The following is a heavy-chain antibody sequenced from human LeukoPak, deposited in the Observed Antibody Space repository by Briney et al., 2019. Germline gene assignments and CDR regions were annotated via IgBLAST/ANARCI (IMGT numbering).Heavy chain of an antibody. D-gene: IGHD3-10*01. J-gene: IGHJ5*02. Sequence: SETLSLTCTVSGGSISSYYWRWIRQPPGKGLVWIGYIYYSGTTNYNPSLKSRVTISVDTSKNQFSLKLSSVTPADTAVYYCARGGYYGSGNDFRFDPWGQGTLVTVSS. V-gene: IGHV4-59*01. CDR1: GGSISSYY. CDR3: ARGGYYGSGNDFRFDP. CDR2: IYYSGTT.